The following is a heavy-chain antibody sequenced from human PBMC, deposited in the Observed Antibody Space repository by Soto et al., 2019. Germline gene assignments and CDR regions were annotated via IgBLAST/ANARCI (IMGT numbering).Heavy chain of an antibody. V-gene: IGHV1-8*01. CDR1: GYSFTSLD. D-gene: IGHD1-26*01. Sequence: GASVKVSCKASGYSFTSLDINWVRQTAGQGLEWMGWMQPSTGRTGYAQKFQGRVTMTRDTSINKAYMELTTLTSDDTAFYYCARGVSAGVDYWGQGTLVTVSS. CDR3: ARGVSAGVDY. J-gene: IGHJ4*02. CDR2: MQPSTGRT.